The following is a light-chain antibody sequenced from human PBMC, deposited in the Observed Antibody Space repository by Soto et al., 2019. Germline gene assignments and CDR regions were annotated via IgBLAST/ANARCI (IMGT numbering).Light chain of an antibody. CDR1: QGISRW. Sequence: DIQMTKSPSSVAASLGGRVTITCRASQGISRWLAWYQQKPGKAPKLLIYAASSLQSGVPSRFRGSGSGTDFTLTISSLQPEDFAPYYCQQANSFPITFGQGTRLEIK. CDR2: AAS. CDR3: QQANSFPIT. J-gene: IGKJ5*01. V-gene: IGKV1D-12*01.